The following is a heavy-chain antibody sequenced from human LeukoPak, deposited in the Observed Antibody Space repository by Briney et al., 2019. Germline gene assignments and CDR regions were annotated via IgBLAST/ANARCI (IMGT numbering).Heavy chain of an antibody. CDR1: GYTFTDYY. CDR2: VDPEDGET. CDR3: AALIAAAGHDAFDI. V-gene: IGHV1-69-2*01. D-gene: IGHD6-13*01. Sequence: ASVKVSCKVSGYTFTDYYMHWVQQAPGKGLEWMGLVDPEDGETIYAEKFQGRVTITADTSTDTAYMELSGLRSEDTAVYYCAALIAAAGHDAFDIWGQGTMVTVSS. J-gene: IGHJ3*02.